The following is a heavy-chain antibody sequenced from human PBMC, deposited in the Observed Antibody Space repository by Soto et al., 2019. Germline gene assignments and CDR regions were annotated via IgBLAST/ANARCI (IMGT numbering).Heavy chain of an antibody. V-gene: IGHV1-3*01. Sequence: GASVKVSCKASGYTFTSYAMHWVRQAPGQRLEWMGWINAGNGNTKYSQKFQGRVTITADKSTSTAYMELSSLRSEDTAVYYCARDLRSAPHMDVWGKGTTVTVSS. CDR1: GYTFTSYA. D-gene: IGHD5-12*01. CDR2: INAGNGNT. J-gene: IGHJ6*03. CDR3: ARDLRSAPHMDV.